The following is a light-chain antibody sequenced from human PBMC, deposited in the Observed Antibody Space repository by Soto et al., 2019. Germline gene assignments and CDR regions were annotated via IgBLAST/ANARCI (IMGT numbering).Light chain of an antibody. V-gene: IGLV2-23*01. J-gene: IGLJ3*02. Sequence: QSVLTQPASVSGSPGQSITISCTGTSSDVGSYNLVSWYQQHPGKAPKFMIYEGIKRPSGVSHRFSGSKSGNTASLTISGLQAEYETDYYCCSYSTSPWVFGGGTKLTVL. CDR1: SSDVGSYNL. CDR2: EGI. CDR3: CSYSTSPWV.